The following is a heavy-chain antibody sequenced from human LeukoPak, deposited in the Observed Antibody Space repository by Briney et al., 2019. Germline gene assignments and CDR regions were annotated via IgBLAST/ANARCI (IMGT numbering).Heavy chain of an antibody. CDR2: FDTEDGET. CDR1: GYTLTELS. Sequence: ASVKVSCKVSGYTLTELSMHWVRQAPGKGLEWMGGFDTEDGETIYAQKFQGRVTMTEDTSTDTAYMELSSLRSEGTAVYYCATMGVGYFDWLLWNYWGQGTLVTVSS. V-gene: IGHV1-24*01. CDR3: ATMGVGYFDWLLWNY. D-gene: IGHD3-9*01. J-gene: IGHJ4*02.